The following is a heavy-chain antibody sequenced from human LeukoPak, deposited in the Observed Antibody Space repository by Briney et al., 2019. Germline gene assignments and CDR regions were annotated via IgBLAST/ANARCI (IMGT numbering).Heavy chain of an antibody. CDR2: IYYSGST. V-gene: IGHV4-59*12. CDR1: GGSISSYY. J-gene: IGHJ6*03. Sequence: PSETLSLTCTVSGGSISSYYWSWIRQPPGKGLEWIGYIYYSGSTNYNPSLKSRVTISVDTSKNQFSLRLSSVTAADTAIYYCARVSFFRWASTRPSYYYYYMDVWGKGTTVTISS. CDR3: ARVSFFRWASTRPSYYYYYMDV. D-gene: IGHD2-15*01.